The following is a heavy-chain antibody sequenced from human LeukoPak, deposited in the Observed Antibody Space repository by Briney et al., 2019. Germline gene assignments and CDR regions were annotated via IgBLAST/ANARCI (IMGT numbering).Heavy chain of an antibody. Sequence: GASVKVSCKASGYTFTGYYMHWVRQAPGQGLEWMGWINPNSGGTNYAQKFQGRVTMTEDTSTDTAYMELSSLRSEDTAVYYCATGTPNHSGSYYVEWYPPFDYWGQGTLVTVSS. CDR2: INPNSGGT. CDR1: GYTFTGYY. CDR3: ATGTPNHSGSYYVEWYPPFDY. V-gene: IGHV1-2*02. D-gene: IGHD1-26*01. J-gene: IGHJ4*02.